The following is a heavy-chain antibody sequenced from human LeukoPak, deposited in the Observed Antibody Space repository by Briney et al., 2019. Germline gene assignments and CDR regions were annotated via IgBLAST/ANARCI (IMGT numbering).Heavy chain of an antibody. J-gene: IGHJ4*02. CDR3: ARGSDDFWSGYSPSY. CDR1: GYTFTDYY. CDR2: INPNSGGT. D-gene: IGHD3-3*01. Sequence: WASVKVSCXASGYTFTDYYMHWVRQAPGQGLEWMGWINPNSGGTNYAQKFQGRVTMTRDTSISTAYMELSRLRSDDTAVYYCARGSDDFWSGYSPSYWGQGTLVTVSS. V-gene: IGHV1-2*02.